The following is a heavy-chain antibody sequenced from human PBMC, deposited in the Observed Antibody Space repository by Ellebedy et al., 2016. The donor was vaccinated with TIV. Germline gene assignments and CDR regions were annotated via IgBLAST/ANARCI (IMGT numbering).Heavy chain of an antibody. CDR1: GFTFSSFG. V-gene: IGHV3-23*01. CDR3: ARVFTYSGTKYSDL. CDR2: ITGSGENT. D-gene: IGHD1-26*01. J-gene: IGHJ4*02. Sequence: GESLKISCAASGFTFSSFGMRWVRQAPGKGLEWVSSITGSGENTYYADSVKGRFTISRDNSKNTLYLQMNSLKAEDTATYYCARVFTYSGTKYSDLWGQGTLVTVSS.